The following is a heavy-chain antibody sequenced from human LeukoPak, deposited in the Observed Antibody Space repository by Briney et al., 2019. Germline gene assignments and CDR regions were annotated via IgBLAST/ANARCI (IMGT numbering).Heavy chain of an antibody. CDR2: IYYSGST. CDR3: ARTLPVAGSPPVRWYFDL. Sequence: SETLSLTCTVSGGSISSSSYYWGWIRQPPGKGLEWIGYIYYSGSTNYNPSLKSRVTISVDTSKNQFSLKLRSVTAADTAMYYCARTLPVAGSPPVRWYFDLWGRGTLVTVSS. CDR1: GGSISSSSYY. D-gene: IGHD6-19*01. J-gene: IGHJ2*01. V-gene: IGHV4-61*05.